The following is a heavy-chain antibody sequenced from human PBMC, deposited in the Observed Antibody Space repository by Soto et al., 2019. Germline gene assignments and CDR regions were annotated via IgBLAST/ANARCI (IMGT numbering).Heavy chain of an antibody. Sequence: GSLRLAGAASVFTVSSNYMSWVRQAPGKGLEWVSVIYSGGSTYYADSVKGRFTISRDNSKNTLYLQMNSLRAEDTAVYYCARVMYSSGGAFDIWGQGTMVTVSS. V-gene: IGHV3-53*01. D-gene: IGHD6-19*01. CDR1: VFTVSSNY. CDR3: ARVMYSSGGAFDI. J-gene: IGHJ3*02. CDR2: IYSGGST.